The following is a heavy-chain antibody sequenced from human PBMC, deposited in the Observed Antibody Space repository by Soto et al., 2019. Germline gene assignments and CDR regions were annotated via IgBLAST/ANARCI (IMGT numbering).Heavy chain of an antibody. V-gene: IGHV3-30*18. CDR2: ISYDGSNK. D-gene: IGHD6-19*01. CDR1: GFTFSSYW. CDR3: AKDQDSSGWYGFFDY. Sequence: GGSLRLSCAASGFTFSSYWMHWVRQAPGKGLEWVAVISYDGSNKYYADSVKGRFTISRDNSKNTLYLQMNSLRAEDTAVYYCAKDQDSSGWYGFFDYWGQGTLVTVSS. J-gene: IGHJ4*02.